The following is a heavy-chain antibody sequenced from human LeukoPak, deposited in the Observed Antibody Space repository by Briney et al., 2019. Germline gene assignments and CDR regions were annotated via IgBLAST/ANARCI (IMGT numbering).Heavy chain of an antibody. V-gene: IGHV4-38-2*02. D-gene: IGHD5-24*01. CDR1: GYSISSGYY. CDR3: AREDVLDGYIGPNFDY. CDR2: IYHSGST. J-gene: IGHJ4*02. Sequence: SETLSLTCTVSGYSISSGYYWGWIRQPPGKGLEWIGSIYHSGSTYYNPSLKSRVTISVDTSKNQFSLKLSSVTAADTAVYYCAREDVLDGYIGPNFDYLGQGTLVTVSS.